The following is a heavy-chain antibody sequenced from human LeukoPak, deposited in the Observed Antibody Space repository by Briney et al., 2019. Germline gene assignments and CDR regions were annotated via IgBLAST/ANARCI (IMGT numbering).Heavy chain of an antibody. CDR3: ARSSGIVVVPAARDGYNFDY. Sequence: SETLSLTCAVYGGSFSGYYWSWIRQPPGKGLEWIGEINHSGSTNYNPSLKSRVTISVDTSKNQFSLKLSSVTAADTAVYYCARSSGIVVVPAARDGYNFDYWGQGTLVTVSS. J-gene: IGHJ4*02. CDR1: GGSFSGYY. D-gene: IGHD2-2*01. V-gene: IGHV4-34*01. CDR2: INHSGST.